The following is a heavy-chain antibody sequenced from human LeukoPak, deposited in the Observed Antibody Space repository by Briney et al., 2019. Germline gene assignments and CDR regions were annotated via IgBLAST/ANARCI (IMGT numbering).Heavy chain of an antibody. V-gene: IGHV3-23*01. D-gene: IGHD2-15*01. J-gene: IGHJ6*03. CDR2: IGSTGDNT. CDR3: ARAGYCSGGSCYYYYYYMDV. CDR1: GFTFDFYA. Sequence: GGSLRLSCAASGFTFDFYAMAWVRQAPGKGLEWVSAIGSTGDNTYYADSVKGRFTISRDNSKNTLYLQMNNLRAEDTAVYYCARAGYCSGGSCYYYYYYMDVWGKGTTVTVSS.